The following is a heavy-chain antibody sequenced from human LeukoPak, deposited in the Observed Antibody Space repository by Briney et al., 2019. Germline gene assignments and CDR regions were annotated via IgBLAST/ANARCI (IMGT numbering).Heavy chain of an antibody. CDR2: INGGGDIM. CDR1: GFSLRAYD. D-gene: IGHD3-10*01. J-gene: IGHJ3*02. Sequence: GGSLRLSCAASGFSLRAYDLIWVRQAPRKGLDWGSIINGGGDIMMYEDSVKGRFTISRDNSKNTFYLQMNSLRVEDTAVYYCAMRDRGYGLDIWGQGTMVTVSS. V-gene: IGHV3-23*01. CDR3: AMRDRGYGLDI.